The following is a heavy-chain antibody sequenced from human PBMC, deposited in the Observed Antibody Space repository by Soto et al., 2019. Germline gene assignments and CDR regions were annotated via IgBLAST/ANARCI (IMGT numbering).Heavy chain of an antibody. Sequence: QVQLVQSGADVKKPGASVKVSCKAPRYIFTAYFMHWVRQAPGQGLEWMGWINPNNGATHYGLSFQGRVTMTRNTSTSTAYMELSSLRSDDTAVYYCASHDPGARFDPSGQGTLVIVSS. D-gene: IGHD1-1*01. CDR2: INPNNGAT. J-gene: IGHJ5*02. CDR3: ASHDPGARFDP. CDR1: RYIFTAYF. V-gene: IGHV1-2*02.